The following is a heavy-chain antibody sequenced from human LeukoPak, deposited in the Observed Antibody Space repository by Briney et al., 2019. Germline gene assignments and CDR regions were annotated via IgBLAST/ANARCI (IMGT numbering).Heavy chain of an antibody. D-gene: IGHD5-18*01. CDR3: TRATWDTGNPFDY. CDR2: INSDGSRT. Sequence: GGSLRLSCAASRFTFSSYWMHWVRQAPGKGLVWVSNINSDGSRTNYADSVRGRFTISRDNAKNTLYLQMNSLRAEDTAVYYCTRATWDTGNPFDYWGQGTLVTVSS. V-gene: IGHV3-74*01. J-gene: IGHJ4*02. CDR1: RFTFSSYW.